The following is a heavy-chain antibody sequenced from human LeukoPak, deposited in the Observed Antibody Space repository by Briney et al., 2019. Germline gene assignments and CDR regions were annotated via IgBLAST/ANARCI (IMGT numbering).Heavy chain of an antibody. CDR3: ARLTESGYSYGYYYYMDV. CDR1: GGSISSSSYY. V-gene: IGHV4-39*07. J-gene: IGHJ6*03. Sequence: SETLSLTCTVSGGSISSSSYYWGWIRQPPGKGLEWIGSIYYSGSTYYNSSLKSRVTISVDTSKNQFSLKLSSVTAADTAVYYCARLTESGYSYGYYYYMDVWGKGTTVTVSS. D-gene: IGHD5-18*01. CDR2: IYYSGST.